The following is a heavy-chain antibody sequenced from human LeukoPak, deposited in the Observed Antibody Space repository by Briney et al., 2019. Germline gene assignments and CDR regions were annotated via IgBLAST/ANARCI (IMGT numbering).Heavy chain of an antibody. J-gene: IGHJ3*02. Sequence: GGSLRLSCAASGFTFSSYSMNWVRQAPGKGLEWVSSIGSSSSYIYYADSVKGRFTISRDNAKNSLYLQMNSLRAEDTAVYYCARSYASSSLDAFDIWGQGTMVTVSS. CDR3: ARSYASSSLDAFDI. CDR2: IGSSSSYI. CDR1: GFTFSSYS. V-gene: IGHV3-21*01. D-gene: IGHD6-13*01.